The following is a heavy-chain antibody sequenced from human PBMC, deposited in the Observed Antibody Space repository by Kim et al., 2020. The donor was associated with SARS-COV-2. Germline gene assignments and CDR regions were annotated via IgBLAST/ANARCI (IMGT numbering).Heavy chain of an antibody. CDR1: GFTFSNSA. J-gene: IGHJ4*02. D-gene: IGHD3-10*01. Sequence: GGSLRLSCAASGFTFSNSAITWVRQAPGKGLEWVALIYGGGGGTYYADSVKGRFTISRDDSQNTVYLQMNSLRADDTAVYYCTKGPGASGSLFPHWGQGILVTVSS. CDR2: IYGGGGGT. V-gene: IGHV3-23*03. CDR3: TKGPGASGSLFPH.